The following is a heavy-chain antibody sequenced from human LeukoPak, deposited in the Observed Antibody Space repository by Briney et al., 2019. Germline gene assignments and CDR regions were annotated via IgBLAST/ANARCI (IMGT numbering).Heavy chain of an antibody. J-gene: IGHJ4*02. D-gene: IGHD5-12*01. V-gene: IGHV3-30*02. CDR2: IRYDGSNK. Sequence: GGSLRLSCAASGFTFSSYCRHWVRQAPGKGLEWVAFIRYDGSNKYYADSVKGRFTIYRDNSKNTLYLQMNSLRAEDTAVYYCAKDEGYSGIDYGGQGTLVTVSA. CDR3: AKDEGYSGIDY. CDR1: GFTFSSYC.